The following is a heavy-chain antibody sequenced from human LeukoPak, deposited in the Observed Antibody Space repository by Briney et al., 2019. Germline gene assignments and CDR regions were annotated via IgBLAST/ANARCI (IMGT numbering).Heavy chain of an antibody. CDR1: GGSISSSNW. Sequence: PSETLSLTCAVSGGSISSSNWWSWVRQPPGKGLEWIGEIYHSGSTNYNPSLKSRVTISVDESNNQFSLRLSSVTAADTAVYYCARDGWAGATRGAFDIWGRGTMVTVSS. CDR3: ARDGWAGATRGAFDI. CDR2: IYHSGST. J-gene: IGHJ3*02. D-gene: IGHD1-26*01. V-gene: IGHV4-4*02.